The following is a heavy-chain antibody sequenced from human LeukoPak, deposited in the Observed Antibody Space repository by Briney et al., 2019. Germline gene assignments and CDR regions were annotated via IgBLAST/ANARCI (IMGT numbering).Heavy chain of an antibody. J-gene: IGHJ6*03. D-gene: IGHD5-18*01. CDR1: GFTFDDYG. Sequence: GGSLRLSCAASGFTFDDYGMSWVRQAPGKGLEWVSGINWNGGSTGYAHSVKGRFTISRDNAKNSLYLQMNSLRAEDTALYYCARVGNTAETRGLCYYMDVWGKGTTVTVSS. V-gene: IGHV3-20*04. CDR3: ARVGNTAETRGLCYYMDV. CDR2: INWNGGST.